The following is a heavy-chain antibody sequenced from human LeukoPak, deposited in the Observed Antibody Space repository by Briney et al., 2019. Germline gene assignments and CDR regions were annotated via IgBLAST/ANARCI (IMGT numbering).Heavy chain of an antibody. CDR1: GDSISTTSYF. D-gene: IGHD2-2*01. J-gene: IGHJ5*02. V-gene: IGHV4-39*07. CDR2: IYYSGTT. CDR3: ARVYSSTHNWFDT. Sequence: SETLSLTCTVSGDSISTTSYFWAWIRQPPGEGLEWIGSIYYSGTTYYNSSLKSRVTISIERSKNHFSLNLNSLTAADTAVYYCARVYSSTHNWFDTWGQGTQVTVSS.